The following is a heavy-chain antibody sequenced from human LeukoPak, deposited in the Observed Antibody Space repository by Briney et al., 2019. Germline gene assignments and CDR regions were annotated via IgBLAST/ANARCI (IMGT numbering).Heavy chain of an antibody. J-gene: IGHJ6*03. CDR1: GLTFSSHA. CDR3: AKGTKYYGSGTIFYYMDV. Sequence: GGSLSPFCAASGLTFSSHAMRSVRHAPGGGLECVSAIIASAAGTYFTESAKGRFTISRDNSKNTLYLQMNSLRAEDTAVYYCAKGTKYYGSGTIFYYMDVWGKGTTVTVSS. CDR2: IIASAAGT. V-gene: IGHV3-23*01. D-gene: IGHD3-10*01.